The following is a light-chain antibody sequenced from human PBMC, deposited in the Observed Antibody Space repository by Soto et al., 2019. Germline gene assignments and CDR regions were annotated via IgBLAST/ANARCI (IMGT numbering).Light chain of an antibody. CDR1: QSVSSN. CDR3: QQYNKWPPWT. Sequence: EIVMTQSPATLSVFPGERATLSCRASQSVSSNLAWYQQKPGQAPRLLIYGASTRATGVPARFSGSGSGTEFTLTISSLQSEDFAVYYCQQYNKWPPWTFGQGTKVDIK. CDR2: GAS. V-gene: IGKV3-15*01. J-gene: IGKJ1*01.